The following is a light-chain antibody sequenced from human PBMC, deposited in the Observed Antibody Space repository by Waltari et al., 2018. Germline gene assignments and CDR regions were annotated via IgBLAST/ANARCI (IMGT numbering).Light chain of an antibody. CDR1: QDISDY. CDR3: QQYKSLPRT. J-gene: IGKJ1*01. Sequence: DIQMTQSPSSMSASVGDRVSITCQASQDISDYLSWYQQKPGKAPKLLIYDGSNLQTGVPSRFSGSGSGTYFTFTISSLQPEDIATYYCQQYKSLPRTFGQGTKVENK. CDR2: DGS. V-gene: IGKV1-33*01.